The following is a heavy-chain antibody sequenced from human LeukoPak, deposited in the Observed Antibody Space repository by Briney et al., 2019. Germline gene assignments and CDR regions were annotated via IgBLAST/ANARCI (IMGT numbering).Heavy chain of an antibody. Sequence: PSQTLSLTCTVSGDSISSGSYYWSWIRQPAGKGLEWIGRIYTSGSTNYNPSLKSRVTISVDTSKNQFSLKLSSVTAADTAVYYCARVHRLVVGATPPFDYWGQGTLVTVSS. CDR1: GDSISSGSYY. D-gene: IGHD2-15*01. V-gene: IGHV4-61*02. J-gene: IGHJ4*02. CDR2: IYTSGST. CDR3: ARVHRLVVGATPPFDY.